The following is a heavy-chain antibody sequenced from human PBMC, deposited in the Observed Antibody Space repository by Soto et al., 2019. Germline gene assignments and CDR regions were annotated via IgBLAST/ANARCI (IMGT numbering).Heavy chain of an antibody. V-gene: IGHV4-34*01. CDR2: INHSGST. Sequence: PSETLCLTCAVYGGSFSGYYWSWIRQPPGKGLEWIGEINHSGSTNYNPSLKSRVTISVDTSKSQFSLKLSSVTAADTAIYYCARGVSNYDFWSGYSHYYYYMDVWGKGTTVTVSS. J-gene: IGHJ6*03. CDR3: ARGVSNYDFWSGYSHYYYYMDV. CDR1: GGSFSGYY. D-gene: IGHD3-3*01.